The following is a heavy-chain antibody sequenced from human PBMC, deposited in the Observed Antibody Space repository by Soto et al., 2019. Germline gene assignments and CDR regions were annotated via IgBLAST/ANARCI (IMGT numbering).Heavy chain of an antibody. CDR3: AKDKPGTTSFDC. Sequence: EVQLLESGGGLVQPGGSLRLSCAASGFTFSSYAMSWVRQAPGKGLEWVSAISASGGSTYYADSVKGRFTISRDNSKNTLYLQLNTLRADDTAVYYCAKDKPGTTSFDCWGQGTLVTVSS. CDR2: ISASGGST. D-gene: IGHD1-1*01. V-gene: IGHV3-23*01. J-gene: IGHJ4*02. CDR1: GFTFSSYA.